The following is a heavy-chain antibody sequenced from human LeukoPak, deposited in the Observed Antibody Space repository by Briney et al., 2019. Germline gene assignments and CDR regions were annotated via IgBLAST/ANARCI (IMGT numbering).Heavy chain of an antibody. CDR1: GFTFTKYW. D-gene: IGHD3-3*01. Sequence: GGSLRLSCAASGFTFTKYWMTWVRQAPGKGLVWVSRIKTDGSRISYADSVKGRFTISRDNAKNTLYLQMNSLRAEDTAVYYCARAGSEYDFWSGYYYYMDVWGKGTTVTVSS. CDR3: ARAGSEYDFWSGYYYYMDV. CDR2: IKTDGSRI. V-gene: IGHV3-74*01. J-gene: IGHJ6*03.